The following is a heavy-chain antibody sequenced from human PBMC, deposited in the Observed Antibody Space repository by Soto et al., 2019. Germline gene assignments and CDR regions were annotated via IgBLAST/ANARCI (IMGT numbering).Heavy chain of an antibody. J-gene: IGHJ4*02. V-gene: IGHV3-23*01. Sequence: EVQLLESGGASVQPGGSLRLSCVASGFNFKAYAMGWVRQAPGKGLEWVSSITATDGNTYYADFVRGRFTISRDNSRNSLFLQMNGLRPEDSALYYCAKDEGTSSTVFDYWGQGTLVTVSS. CDR2: ITATDGNT. CDR1: GFNFKAYA. CDR3: AKDEGTSSTVFDY. D-gene: IGHD6-6*01.